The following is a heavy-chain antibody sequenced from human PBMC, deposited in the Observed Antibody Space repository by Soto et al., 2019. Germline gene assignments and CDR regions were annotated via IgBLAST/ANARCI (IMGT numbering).Heavy chain of an antibody. Sequence: GGSLRLSCAASTFTLSSYVMNWVRQAPGKGLEWVSGIGGSGTNTYYADSVKGRFTISRDNSKNTMYLQMNSLRDEDTAIYFCAKGWLDFWGQGT. CDR2: IGGSGTNT. CDR1: TFTLSSYV. CDR3: AKGWLDF. J-gene: IGHJ5*01. V-gene: IGHV3-23*01.